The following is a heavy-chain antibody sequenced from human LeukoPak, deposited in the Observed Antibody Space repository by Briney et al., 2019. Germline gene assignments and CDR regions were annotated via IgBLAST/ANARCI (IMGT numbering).Heavy chain of an antibody. D-gene: IGHD2-15*01. Sequence: SETLSLTCTVSGGSISSSSYYWGWIRQPPGKGLEWIGSIYFSGTTYYNPSLQSRVTISVDTAKNQFSLKVTSVTAADTAAYYCARDAHCTGVSCYSPYNWFDPWGQGTLVTVSS. V-gene: IGHV4-39*07. CDR3: ARDAHCTGVSCYSPYNWFDP. CDR2: IYFSGTT. CDR1: GGSISSSSYY. J-gene: IGHJ5*02.